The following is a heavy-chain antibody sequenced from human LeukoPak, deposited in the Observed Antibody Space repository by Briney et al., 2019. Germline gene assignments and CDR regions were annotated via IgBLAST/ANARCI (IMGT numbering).Heavy chain of an antibody. D-gene: IGHD2-15*01. CDR2: ISAYNGNT. Sequence: ASVKVSCKASGYTFFNYGITWVRQAPGQGLEWMGWISAYNGNTKYAQNLQGRVTMTTDTSTSTAYMELRSLRSDDTAVYCCARDLFVVAFDYWGQGTLVTVSS. CDR1: GYTFFNYG. V-gene: IGHV1-18*01. CDR3: ARDLFVVAFDY. J-gene: IGHJ4*02.